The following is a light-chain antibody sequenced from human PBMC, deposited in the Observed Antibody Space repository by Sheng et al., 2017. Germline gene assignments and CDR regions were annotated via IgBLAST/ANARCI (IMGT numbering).Light chain of an antibody. CDR3: QHRGNWPLT. CDR2: DAS. CDR1: QSVSNS. Sequence: EIVLTQSPATLTLSPGERATLSCRASQSVSNSLAWYQQKPGQAPRLLIYDASNRATGVPARFSGSGSGTDFTLTISSLEPEDFVLYHCQHRGNWPLTFGQGTRLEIK. J-gene: IGKJ5*01. V-gene: IGKV3-11*01.